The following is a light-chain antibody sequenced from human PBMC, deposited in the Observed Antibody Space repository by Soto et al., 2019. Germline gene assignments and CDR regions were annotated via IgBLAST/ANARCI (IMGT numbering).Light chain of an antibody. J-gene: IGLJ1*01. CDR3: QSYDSSRSGSNV. Sequence: QSVLTQPPSVSGAPGQRVTISCTGSSSNIGAGYDVHWYQQLPGTAPKLLIYVNSNRPSGVPDRFSGSKSGTSASLAITGLQAEDEADYYCQSYDSSRSGSNVFGTGTKLTVL. CDR2: VNS. CDR1: SSNIGAGYD. V-gene: IGLV1-40*01.